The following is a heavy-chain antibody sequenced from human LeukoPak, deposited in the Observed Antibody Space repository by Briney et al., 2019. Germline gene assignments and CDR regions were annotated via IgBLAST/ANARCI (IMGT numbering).Heavy chain of an antibody. V-gene: IGHV3-23*01. CDR2: VSSSGGNT. J-gene: IGHJ3*02. CDR1: GFTFSSYA. Sequence: PGGSLRLSCAASGFTFSSYAMGWVRQAPGKGLEWVSGVSSSGGNTFYADSVKGRFTISRDSSKNTLDLQMSSLRAEDTAIYYCARWRSAWYPYDAFDIWGQGTMVTVSS. CDR3: ARWRSAWYPYDAFDI. D-gene: IGHD6-13*01.